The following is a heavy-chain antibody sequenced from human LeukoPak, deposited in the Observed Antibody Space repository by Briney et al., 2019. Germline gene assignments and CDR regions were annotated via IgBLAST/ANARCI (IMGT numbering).Heavy chain of an antibody. CDR3: AREIVGATSSYYMDV. J-gene: IGHJ6*03. CDR1: GGSISSSSYY. V-gene: IGHV4-39*02. D-gene: IGHD1-26*01. CDR2: IYYSGST. Sequence: PSETLSLTCTVSGGSISSSSYYWGWIRQPPGKGLEWNGSIYYSGSTYYNPSLKSRVTISVDTSKNQFSLKLSSVTAADTAVYYCAREIVGATSSYYMDVWGKGTTVTVSS.